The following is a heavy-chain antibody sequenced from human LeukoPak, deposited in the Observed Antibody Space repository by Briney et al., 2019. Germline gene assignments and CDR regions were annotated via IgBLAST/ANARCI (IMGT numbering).Heavy chain of an antibody. J-gene: IGHJ4*02. CDR2: ISWNSGIK. D-gene: IGHD6-19*01. CDR1: GFTFGNYA. V-gene: IGHV3-9*01. Sequence: GGSLRLSCATSGFTFGNYAMHWVRQAPGKGLEWVSSISWNSGIKGYADSVKGRFTISRDDAKYSLYLQMKSLRAEDTAVYYCVRDIGSGWGWGQGTLVTVSS. CDR3: VRDIGSGWG.